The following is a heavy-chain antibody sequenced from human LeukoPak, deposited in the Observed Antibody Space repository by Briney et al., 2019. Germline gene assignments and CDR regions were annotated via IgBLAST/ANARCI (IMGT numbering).Heavy chain of an antibody. CDR2: INHSGST. J-gene: IGHJ4*02. CDR3: ARDDAITFGGVTD. V-gene: IGHV4-34*01. Sequence: SETLSLTCAVYGGSFSGYYWSWIRQPPGKGLEWIGEINHSGSTNYNPSLKSRVTISVDTSKNQFSLKLSSVTAADTAVYYCARDDAITFGGVTDWGQGTLVTVSS. D-gene: IGHD3-16*01. CDR1: GGSFSGYY.